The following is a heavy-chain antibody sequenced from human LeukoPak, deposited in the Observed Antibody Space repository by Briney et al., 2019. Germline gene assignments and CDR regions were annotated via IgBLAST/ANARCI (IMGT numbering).Heavy chain of an antibody. V-gene: IGHV4-59*01. CDR3: ARGRLGGSGSYYNVLDY. CDR1: GVSISSYY. CDR2: ISYSGST. Sequence: SETLSLTCTVPGVSISSYYWSWIRQPPGKGLDWIGYISYSGSTNYNPSLKSRVTISVDTSRNQFSLKLSSVTAADTAVYYCARGRLGGSGSYYNVLDYWGQGTLVTVSS. D-gene: IGHD3-10*01. J-gene: IGHJ4*02.